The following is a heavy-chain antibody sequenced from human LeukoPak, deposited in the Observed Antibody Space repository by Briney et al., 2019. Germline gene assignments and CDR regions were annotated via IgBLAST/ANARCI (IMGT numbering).Heavy chain of an antibody. CDR2: INHSGST. D-gene: IGHD5-18*01. Sequence: SETLSLTCTVSGGSISSYYWSWIRQPPGKGLEWIGEINHSGSTNYNPSLKSRVTISVDTSKNQFSLKLSSVTAAGTAVYYCARVKVGGYCLKPPKYNWFDPWGQGTLVTVSS. CDR1: GGSISSYY. CDR3: ARVKVGGYCLKPPKYNWFDP. V-gene: IGHV4-34*01. J-gene: IGHJ5*02.